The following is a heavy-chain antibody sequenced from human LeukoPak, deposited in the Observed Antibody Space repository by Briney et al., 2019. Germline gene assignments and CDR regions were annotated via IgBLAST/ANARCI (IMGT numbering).Heavy chain of an antibody. CDR2: IYYSGST. Sequence: SETLSLTCTVSGGSISSSSYYWGWIRQPPGKGLEWIGSIYYSGSTYYNPSLKSRVTISVDTSKNQFSLKLSSVTAADTAVYYCARGYRGSGSRPGFDPWGQGTLVTVSS. J-gene: IGHJ5*02. D-gene: IGHD3-10*01. V-gene: IGHV4-39*07. CDR3: ARGYRGSGSRPGFDP. CDR1: GGSISSSSYY.